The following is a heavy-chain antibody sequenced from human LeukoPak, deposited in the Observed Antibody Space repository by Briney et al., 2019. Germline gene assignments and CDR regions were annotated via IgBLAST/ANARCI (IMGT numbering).Heavy chain of an antibody. J-gene: IGHJ3*02. Sequence: GGSLRLSGAVSRFTFSTYWTHWVPKAPGKGLVGVSRLNIEGSYPNFADSVKGRFPIPRDNAKNTLSLQMNSLRAEDTAGYYCARALGGWPDAFDIWGEGTMVTVSS. CDR3: ARALGGWPDAFDI. CDR1: RFTFSTYW. CDR2: LNIEGSYP. V-gene: IGHV3-74*01. D-gene: IGHD6-19*01.